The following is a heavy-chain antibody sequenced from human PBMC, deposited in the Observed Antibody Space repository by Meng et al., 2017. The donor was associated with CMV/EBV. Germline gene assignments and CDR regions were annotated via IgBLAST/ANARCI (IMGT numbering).Heavy chain of an antibody. V-gene: IGHV1-24*01. CDR1: GYTLTELS. Sequence: QVPAGQAGAEVKKPGASVKVSGKVSGYTLTELSMHWVRQAPGKGLEWMGGFDPEDGETIHAQKFQGRVTMTEDTSTDTAYMELSSLRSEDTAVYYCATGGSTTDHREIDWFDPWGQGTLVTVSS. J-gene: IGHJ5*02. CDR2: FDPEDGET. CDR3: ATGGSTTDHREIDWFDP. D-gene: IGHD3-16*01.